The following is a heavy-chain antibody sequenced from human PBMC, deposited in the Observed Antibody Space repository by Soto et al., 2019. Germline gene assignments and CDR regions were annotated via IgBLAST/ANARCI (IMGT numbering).Heavy chain of an antibody. D-gene: IGHD4-17*01. CDR2: IIPIFGTA. V-gene: IGHV1-69*06. J-gene: IGHJ4*02. Sequence: GASVKVSCKASGGTFSSYAISWVRQAPGQGLEWMGGIIPIFGTANYAQKFQGRVTITADKSTSTAYMELSSLRSEDTAVYYCARAPMTTVTTFDYWGQGTLVTVSS. CDR3: ARAPMTTVTTFDY. CDR1: GGTFSSYA.